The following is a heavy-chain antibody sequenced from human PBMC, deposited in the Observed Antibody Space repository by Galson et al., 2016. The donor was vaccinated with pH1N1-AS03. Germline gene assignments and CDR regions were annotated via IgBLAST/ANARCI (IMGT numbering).Heavy chain of an antibody. CDR3: ALPNSGGNAFEI. V-gene: IGHV2-5*02. CDR2: VYWDETR. J-gene: IGHJ3*02. Sequence: PALVKPTQTLTLTCSVSGVSVTSSGVGVGWFRQPPGKALEWLALVYWDETRSYSQSLKNRLTINKDSSKNHVVLTVTSVDPMDIATYFCALPNSGGNAFEIWGPGTMVTVSS. D-gene: IGHD2/OR15-2a*01. CDR1: GVSVTSSGVG.